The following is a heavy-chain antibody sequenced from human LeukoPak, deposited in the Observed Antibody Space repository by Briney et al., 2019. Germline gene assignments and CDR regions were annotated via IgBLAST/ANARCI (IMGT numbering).Heavy chain of an antibody. CDR2: IYYSGST. CDR3: ARQLRGEAVAGHLQPFDY. CDR1: GGSISSYY. J-gene: IGHJ4*02. Sequence: SETLSLTCTVSGGSISSYYWNWIRQPPGKGLEWIGYIYYSGSTNYNPSLKSRVTISVDTSKNQFSLKLNSVTAADTAVYFCARQLRGEAVAGHLQPFDYWGQGTLAPVSS. V-gene: IGHV4-59*08. D-gene: IGHD6-19*01.